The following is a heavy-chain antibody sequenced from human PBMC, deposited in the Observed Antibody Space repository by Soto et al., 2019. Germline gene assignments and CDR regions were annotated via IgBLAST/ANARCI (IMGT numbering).Heavy chain of an antibody. D-gene: IGHD3-10*01. CDR3: ARDSGYGSGNSVNHYLEC. CDR2: IKTDASEK. V-gene: IGHV3-7*01. Sequence: EEQLVASGGGLVQPGGSLRLSCAASGFTLRSYWMSWVRQAPGKGLEWLATIKTDASEKKYVDSVKGRFTVFRDNAKNQWYLQMDSLRADDTAVSYCARDSGYGSGNSVNHYLECWGRGTRVTVSS. J-gene: IGHJ4*01. CDR1: GFTLRSYW.